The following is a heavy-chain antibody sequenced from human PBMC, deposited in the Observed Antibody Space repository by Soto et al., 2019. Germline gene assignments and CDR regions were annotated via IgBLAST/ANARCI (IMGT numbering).Heavy chain of an antibody. D-gene: IGHD3-10*01. CDR1: GGSISSGGYS. CDR3: ARVIKGPYYFDY. J-gene: IGHJ4*02. CDR2: IYHSGST. Sequence: PSETLSLTCAVSGGSISSGGYSWSWIRQPPGKGLEWIGYIYHSGSTYYNPSLKSRVTISVDRSKNQFSLKLSSVTAADTAVYYCARVIKGPYYFDYWGQGTLVNGSS. V-gene: IGHV4-30-2*01.